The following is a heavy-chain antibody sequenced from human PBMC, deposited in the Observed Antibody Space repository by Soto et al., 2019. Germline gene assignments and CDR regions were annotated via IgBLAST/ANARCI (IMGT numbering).Heavy chain of an antibody. CDR2: IYYSGST. D-gene: IGHD4-17*01. V-gene: IGHV4-39*01. J-gene: IGHJ4*02. Sequence: SETLSLTCTVSGGSISSSSYYWGWIRQPPGKGLEWIGSIYYSGSTYYNPSLKSRVTISVDTSKNQFSLKLSSVTAADTAVYYCARHMTTVTREFGRTAYFDYWGQGTLVTVSS. CDR3: ARHMTTVTREFGRTAYFDY. CDR1: GGSISSSSYY.